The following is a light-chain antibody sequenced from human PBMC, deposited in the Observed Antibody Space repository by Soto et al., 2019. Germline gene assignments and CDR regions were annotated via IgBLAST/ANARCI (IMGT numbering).Light chain of an antibody. V-gene: IGLV2-14*03. CDR2: DVN. CDR3: TSYTPSSTVL. Sequence: QSALTQPASVSGSPGQSITISCAGTSSDVGGYNYVSWYQHHPGKAPKLLIYDVNMRPSGVSDRFSGSRSGNTASLAISGLQAEDEAVYYCTSYTPSSTVLFGGGTKVTVL. J-gene: IGLJ2*01. CDR1: SSDVGGYNY.